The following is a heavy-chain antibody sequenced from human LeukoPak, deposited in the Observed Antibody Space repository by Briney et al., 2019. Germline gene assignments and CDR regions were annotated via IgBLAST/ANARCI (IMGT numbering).Heavy chain of an antibody. CDR1: GGTFSSYA. J-gene: IGHJ4*02. CDR2: IIPIFGTA. V-gene: IGHV1-69*05. D-gene: IGHD6-13*01. CDR3: AGGIAAAGTPLDY. Sequence: SVTVSCKASGGTFSSYAISWVRQAPGQGLEWMGGIIPIFGTANYAQKFQGRVTITTDESTSTAYMELSSLRSEDTAVYYCAGGIAAAGTPLDYWGQGTLVTVSS.